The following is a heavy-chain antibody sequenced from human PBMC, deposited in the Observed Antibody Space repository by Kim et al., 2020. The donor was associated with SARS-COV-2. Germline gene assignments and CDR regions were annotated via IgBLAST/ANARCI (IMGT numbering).Heavy chain of an antibody. CDR3: ARGGIPVDRAYFYALDV. CDR1: GDSVSSDSAG. CDR2: TYYRSRWYN. J-gene: IGHJ6*02. Sequence: SQTLSLTCAISGDSVSSDSAGWNWIRQSPSRSLEWLGRTYYRSRWYNDYAVSVKSRITIHPDTSKYQFSLQLNSVTPEDTAVYYCARGGIPVDRAYFYALDVWGQGTTVTVSS. D-gene: IGHD3-16*01. V-gene: IGHV6-1*01.